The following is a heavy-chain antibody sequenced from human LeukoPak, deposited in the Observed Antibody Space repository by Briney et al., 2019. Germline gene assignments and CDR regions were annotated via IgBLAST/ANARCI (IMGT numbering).Heavy chain of an antibody. D-gene: IGHD6-19*01. Sequence: GGSLRLSRAASGFTFSNYAMTWVRQAPGKGLEWVSTISGGGDITHYADPVKGRFTISRDNSKNTLHLQMNSLRAEDTAVYYCAKVGAAVAGDFDYWGQGTLVTVSS. CDR3: AKVGAAVAGDFDY. CDR1: GFTFSNYA. V-gene: IGHV3-23*01. J-gene: IGHJ4*02. CDR2: ISGGGDIT.